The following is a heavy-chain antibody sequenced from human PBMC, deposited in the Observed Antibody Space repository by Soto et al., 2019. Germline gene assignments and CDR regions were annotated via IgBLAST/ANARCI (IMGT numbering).Heavy chain of an antibody. CDR1: GGSVSSGSFH. D-gene: IGHD6-19*01. V-gene: IGHV4-61*01. CDR2: IFYNGTA. CDR3: ARIGGWYDIDF. J-gene: IGHJ4*02. Sequence: VQLQQSGPGLVKPSETLSLTCSVSGGSVSSGSFHWSWMRESPGKGLQFIGSIFYNGTANYSPSLKNRVTISIDTSQSQFSLKLVSVAAADTAVYYCARIGGWYDIDFWGQGNLGTVSS.